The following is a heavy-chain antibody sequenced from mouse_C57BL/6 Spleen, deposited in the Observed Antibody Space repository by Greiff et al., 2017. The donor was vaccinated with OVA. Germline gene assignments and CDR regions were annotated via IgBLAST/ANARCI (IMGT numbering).Heavy chain of an antibody. D-gene: IGHD3-3*01. J-gene: IGHJ2*01. Sequence: QVQLKQPGAELVMPGASVKLSCKASGYTFTSYWMHWVKQRPGQGLEWIGEIDPSDSYTNYNQKFKGKSTLTVDKSSSTAYMQLSSLTSEDSAVYYCARRGWVYYFDYWGQGTTLTVSS. CDR1: GYTFTSYW. CDR3: ARRGWVYYFDY. CDR2: IDPSDSYT. V-gene: IGHV1-69*01.